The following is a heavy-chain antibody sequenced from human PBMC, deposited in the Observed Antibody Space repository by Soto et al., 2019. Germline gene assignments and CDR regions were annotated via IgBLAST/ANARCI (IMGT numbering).Heavy chain of an antibody. CDR2: INPDNGNT. Sequence: ASVKVSCKPSGYTFTRCTMNWGRQAPGQRLEWMGWINPDNGNTKSSQKFQDRVIITRDTSASTAYMDLSSLRSEDTAVYYCARGIATGQLDPWGQGTLVTVSS. CDR3: ARGIATGQLDP. CDR1: GYTFTRCT. J-gene: IGHJ5*02. D-gene: IGHD2-15*01. V-gene: IGHV1-3*01.